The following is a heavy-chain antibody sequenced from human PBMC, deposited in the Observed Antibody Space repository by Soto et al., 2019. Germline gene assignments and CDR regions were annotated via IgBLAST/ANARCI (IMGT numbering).Heavy chain of an antibody. CDR3: ARGNYYDSSGYYPD. Sequence: SLTLSCPLARFSLRTDGTHWVRQAPNKGREWVGAIRTDGSNKFYADCVKGRFTISRDKYKNTLYLQMNSLRAEDTAVYYCARGNYYDSSGYYPDWGQGTLVTVSS. D-gene: IGHD3-22*01. CDR2: IRTDGSNK. J-gene: IGHJ4*02. V-gene: IGHV3-33*08. CDR1: RFSLRTDG.